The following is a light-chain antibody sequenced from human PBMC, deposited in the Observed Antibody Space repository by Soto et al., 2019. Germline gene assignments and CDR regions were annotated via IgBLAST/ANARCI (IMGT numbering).Light chain of an antibody. CDR3: ISYTTSGTLV. CDR2: EVS. CDR1: SSDVGGYNY. J-gene: IGLJ3*02. Sequence: QSALTQPASVSGSPGQSSTISCTGSSSDVGGYNYVSWYQQHPGKAPKLMIYEVSNRPSGVFNRFSGSKSGNTASLTISGLQAEDEADYYCISYTTSGTLVFGGGTKLTVL. V-gene: IGLV2-14*01.